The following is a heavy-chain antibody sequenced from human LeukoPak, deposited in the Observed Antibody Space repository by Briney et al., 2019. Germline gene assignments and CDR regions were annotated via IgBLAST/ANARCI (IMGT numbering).Heavy chain of an antibody. J-gene: IGHJ4*02. Sequence: GESLKISCKGSGYSFTTYWIAWVRQMPGEGLEWMGSVFPDDSDTRYSPSFQGQVTISADKSITTAHLQWSSLKASDTAIYYCARSGRDGYRSTDFWGQGTLVTVSS. V-gene: IGHV5-51*01. CDR2: VFPDDSDT. CDR3: ARSGRDGYRSTDF. D-gene: IGHD5-24*01. CDR1: GYSFTTYW.